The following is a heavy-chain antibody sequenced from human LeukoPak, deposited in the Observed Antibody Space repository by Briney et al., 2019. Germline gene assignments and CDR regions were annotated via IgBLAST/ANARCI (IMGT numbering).Heavy chain of an antibody. CDR1: GGSIGIYY. CDR3: AREISGTYYNPLGYMDV. V-gene: IGHV4-4*07. Sequence: PSETLSLTCTVSGGSIGIYYWNWIRQPAGKGLEWIGRIFTSGIANYNPSLKSRVTMSVDTSKNRFSLNLSSVTAADTAVYYCAREISGTYYNPLGYMDVWGKGTTVTVSS. CDR2: IFTSGIA. J-gene: IGHJ6*03. D-gene: IGHD3-10*01.